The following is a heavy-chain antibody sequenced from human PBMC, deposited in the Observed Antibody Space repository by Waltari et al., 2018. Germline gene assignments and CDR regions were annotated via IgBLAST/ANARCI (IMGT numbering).Heavy chain of an antibody. D-gene: IGHD3-3*01. CDR1: GYTFTDFF. Sequence: QVQLVQSGAEVKKSGASVKVSCKASGYTFTDFFIHWVRQAPGQGLEWMGRIKPNRGDKSFAQGCQGRGTMTGDTAITTAYMELTGRRSDDTAIYYWARSGGGTTTFGVAEWGQGSLVTVSS. CDR2: IKPNRGDK. CDR3: ARSGGGTTTFGVAE. V-gene: IGHV1-2*06. J-gene: IGHJ4*02.